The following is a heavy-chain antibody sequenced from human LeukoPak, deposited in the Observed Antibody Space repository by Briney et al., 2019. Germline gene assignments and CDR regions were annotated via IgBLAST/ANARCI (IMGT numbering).Heavy chain of an antibody. Sequence: GGSLRLSCAASGFTVSSNYMSWVRQAPGKGLEWVSVIYSGGSTYYADSVKGRFTISRDNSKNTLYLQMNSLRAEDTAVYYCARDALEEGFDPWGQGTLVTVSS. CDR2: IYSGGST. D-gene: IGHD1-1*01. J-gene: IGHJ5*02. CDR1: GFTVSSNY. V-gene: IGHV3-53*01. CDR3: ARDALEEGFDP.